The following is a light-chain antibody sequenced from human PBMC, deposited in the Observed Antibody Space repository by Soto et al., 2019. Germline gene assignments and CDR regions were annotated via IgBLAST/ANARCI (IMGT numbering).Light chain of an antibody. CDR3: YSYTSSSTYV. CDR1: SSDVGGYNR. CDR2: EVI. Sequence: QSVLAQPPSVSGSPGQSATISCTGTSSDVGGYNRVSWYQQPPGTAPKLVIYEVIHRPSGVPARFSGSKSGNTASLTISGLQAEDEADYYCYSYTSSSTYVFGTGTKVTVL. J-gene: IGLJ1*01. V-gene: IGLV2-18*02.